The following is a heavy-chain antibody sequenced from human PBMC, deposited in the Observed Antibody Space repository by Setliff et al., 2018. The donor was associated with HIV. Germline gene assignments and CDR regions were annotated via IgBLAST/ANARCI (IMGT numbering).Heavy chain of an antibody. J-gene: IGHJ6*02. Sequence: SETLSLTCTVSGGSITGHYWSWIRQPPGKGLEWIGYIYYSGSTNYNPSLKSRVTISVDTSKNQFSLKLSSVTAADTAVYYCARAEGATYYNFSYYYGMDVWGQGTTVTVSS. CDR3: ARAEGATYYNFSYYYGMDV. D-gene: IGHD3-3*01. CDR2: IYYSGST. CDR1: GGSITGHY. V-gene: IGHV4-59*11.